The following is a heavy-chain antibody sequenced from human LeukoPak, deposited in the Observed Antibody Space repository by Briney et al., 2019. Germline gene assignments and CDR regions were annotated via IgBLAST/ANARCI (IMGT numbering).Heavy chain of an antibody. D-gene: IGHD6-13*01. J-gene: IGHJ6*02. CDR1: GGSINSYY. CDR3: ARLKGIAAAGTRGATGYYYYYGMDV. Sequence: SETLSLTCTVSGGSINSYYWSWIRQPPGKGLEWIGYISYSGSTNYNPSLKSRVTISIDTSKNQFSLKLSSVTAADTAVYYCARLKGIAAAGTRGATGYYYYYGMDVWGQGTTVTVSS. CDR2: ISYSGST. V-gene: IGHV4-59*08.